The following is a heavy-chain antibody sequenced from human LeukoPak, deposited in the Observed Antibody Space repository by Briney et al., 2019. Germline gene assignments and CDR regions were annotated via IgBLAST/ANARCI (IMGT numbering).Heavy chain of an antibody. J-gene: IGHJ3*02. Sequence: GGSLRLSCAASGFTFDDYAMHWVRQAPGKGLEWVSGISWNSGSIGYADSVKGRFTISRDNAKNSLYLQMNSLRAEDTAVYYCAKDRYYDSGSAFDIWGQGTMVTVSS. CDR3: AKDRYYDSGSAFDI. CDR2: ISWNSGSI. V-gene: IGHV3-9*01. D-gene: IGHD3-22*01. CDR1: GFTFDDYA.